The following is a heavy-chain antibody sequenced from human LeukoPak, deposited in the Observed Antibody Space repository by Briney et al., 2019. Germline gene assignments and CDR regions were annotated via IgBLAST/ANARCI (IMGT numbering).Heavy chain of an antibody. V-gene: IGHV3-48*04. Sequence: GGSLRLSCAASGFTFSDYSMNWVRQAPGEGLEWVSYISSSSSSTIYYADSVKGRFTISRDNAKNSLFLLMDSLRAEDTAMYYCARARWFGEGEDYWGQGTLVTVSS. J-gene: IGHJ4*02. CDR3: ARARWFGEGEDY. CDR2: ISSSSSSTI. CDR1: GFTFSDYS. D-gene: IGHD3-10*01.